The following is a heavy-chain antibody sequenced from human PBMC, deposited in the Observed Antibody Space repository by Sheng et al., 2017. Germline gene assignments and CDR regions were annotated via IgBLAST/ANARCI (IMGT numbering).Heavy chain of an antibody. Sequence: QVQLVESGGGLVKPGGSLRLSCAASGFTFSDYYMSWIRQAPGKGLEWVSYISSSSSYTNYADSVKGRFTISRDNAKNSLYLQMNSLRAEDTAVYYCVHSSGYTGPFDYWGQGTLVTVSS. CDR2: ISSSSSYT. D-gene: IGHD3-22*01. J-gene: IGHJ4*02. CDR1: GFTFSDYY. CDR3: VHSSGYTGPFDY. V-gene: IGHV3-11*05.